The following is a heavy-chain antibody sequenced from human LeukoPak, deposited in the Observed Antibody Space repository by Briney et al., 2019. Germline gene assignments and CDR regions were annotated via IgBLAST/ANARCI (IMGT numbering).Heavy chain of an antibody. CDR2: ISSSSSYI. Sequence: PGGSLRLSCAASGFTFSSYSMNWVRQAPGKGLEWVSSISSSSSYIYYADSVKGRFTISRDNAKNSLYLQMNSLRAEDTAVYYCARLGCLGSGCHEWGQGTLVTVSS. CDR1: GFTFSSYS. J-gene: IGHJ4*02. D-gene: IGHD6-19*01. V-gene: IGHV3-21*01. CDR3: ARLGCLGSGCHE.